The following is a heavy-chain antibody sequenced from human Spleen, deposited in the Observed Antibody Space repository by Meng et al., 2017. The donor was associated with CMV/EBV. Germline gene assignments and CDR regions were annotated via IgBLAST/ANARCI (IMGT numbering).Heavy chain of an antibody. J-gene: IGHJ5*02. CDR2: ISSSSSYI. D-gene: IGHD3-16*01. CDR3: ARDLS. Sequence: GESLKISCTSSAFTFSHYNMNWVRQPPGKGLEWVSSISSSSSYIYYADSVKGRFTISRDNAKNSLYLQMNSLRAEDTAVYYCARDLSWGQGTLVTVSS. CDR1: AFTFSHYN. V-gene: IGHV3-21*01.